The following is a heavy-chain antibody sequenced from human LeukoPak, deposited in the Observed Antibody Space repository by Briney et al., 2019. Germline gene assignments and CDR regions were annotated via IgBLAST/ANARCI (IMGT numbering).Heavy chain of an antibody. Sequence: SETLSLTCTVSGYSISSGYYWGWIRQPPGKGLEWIGSIYHSGRTFYNPSLKSRVTISVDTSKNQFSLKLSSVTAADTAVYYCARSRPDYYGSGSYYRSRKKTLYYFDYWGQGTLVTVSS. D-gene: IGHD3-10*01. V-gene: IGHV4-38-2*02. CDR1: GYSISSGYY. J-gene: IGHJ4*02. CDR2: IYHSGRT. CDR3: ARSRPDYYGSGSYYRSRKKTLYYFDY.